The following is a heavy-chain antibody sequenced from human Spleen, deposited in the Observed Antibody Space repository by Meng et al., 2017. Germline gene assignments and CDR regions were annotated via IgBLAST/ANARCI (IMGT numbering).Heavy chain of an antibody. V-gene: IGHV3-48*03. D-gene: IGHD5-18*01. CDR1: GFTFSNYE. Sequence: GGSLRLSCVASGFTFSNYEMNWVRQAPGKGLEWISHISGSGLSVYYADSVKGRFTISRDDAKNSVFLQMNSLRAEDTAVYYCAGDGYSYGFDFFDYWGQGTLVTVSS. CDR2: ISGSGLSV. CDR3: AGDGYSYGFDFFDY. J-gene: IGHJ4*02.